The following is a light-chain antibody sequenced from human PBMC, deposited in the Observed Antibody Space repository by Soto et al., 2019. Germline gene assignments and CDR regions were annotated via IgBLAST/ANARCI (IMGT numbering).Light chain of an antibody. J-gene: IGKJ1*01. Sequence: EIVMTQSPATLSVSPGERATLSYRASQSVSSNLAWYQQKPGQAPRLLISGASTRATGIPARFSGSGSGTEFTLTISSLQSEDFAVYYCQHYYNWPRTFGQGTKVEIK. CDR3: QHYYNWPRT. V-gene: IGKV3-15*01. CDR1: QSVSSN. CDR2: GAS.